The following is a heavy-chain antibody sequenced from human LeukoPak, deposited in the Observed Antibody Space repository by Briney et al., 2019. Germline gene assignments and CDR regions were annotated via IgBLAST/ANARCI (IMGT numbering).Heavy chain of an antibody. CDR2: MNPNSGNT. V-gene: IGHV1-8*01. CDR3: AAERQGAFDI. CDR1: GYTFTRYD. J-gene: IGHJ3*02. Sequence: ASLKVSCTASGYTFTRYDINWVRQATGQRLEWMGWMNPNSGNTGYAQKFQGRVTMTRNTSISTAYMELSSLRSEDTAVYYCAAERQGAFDIWGQGTMVTVSS.